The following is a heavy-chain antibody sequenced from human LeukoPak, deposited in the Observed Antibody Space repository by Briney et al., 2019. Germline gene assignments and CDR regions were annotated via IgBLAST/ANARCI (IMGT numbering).Heavy chain of an antibody. CDR3: TRDRGTYNWLDP. CDR2: IDRPAKSYAT. J-gene: IGHJ5*02. CDR1: GFTLSDSA. D-gene: IGHD1-26*01. Sequence: TGGSLRLSCAASGFTLSDSAIHWVRQASGKGLEWVGLIDRPAKSYATAYGASVGGRFTISRDDSKNTAYLQMDSLKTEDTALYYCTRDRGTYNWLDPWGQGTLVTVSP. V-gene: IGHV3-73*01.